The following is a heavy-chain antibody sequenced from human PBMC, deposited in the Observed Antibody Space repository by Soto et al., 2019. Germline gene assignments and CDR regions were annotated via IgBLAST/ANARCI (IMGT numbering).Heavy chain of an antibody. J-gene: IGHJ5*02. D-gene: IGHD2-8*01. Sequence: SETLSHTCTVSGGSISRGNYYWTWIRQPPGKGLEWIGYIYYSGSTYYDPSLTSRVTISEDTSKNQFSLKLSSVTADVSGNCTNGVCYAANNWFDPWGQGTLVAVSS. V-gene: IGHV4-30-4*02. CDR3: GVCYAANNWFDP. CDR1: GGSISRGNYY. CDR2: IYYSGST.